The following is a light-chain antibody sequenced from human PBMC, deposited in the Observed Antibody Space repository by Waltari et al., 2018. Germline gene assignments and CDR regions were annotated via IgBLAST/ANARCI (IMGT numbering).Light chain of an antibody. CDR3: QSAHSNGSDVV. V-gene: IGLV3-25*03. Sequence: SYELTQPPSVSVSPGQTARITCSGAALSKQFGYWYQQKAGRAPVLMIYTASGRPSGIPERFSGSSSGTTVTLTISAVQPEDEADYYCQSAHSNGSDVVFGGGTKLTVL. J-gene: IGLJ2*01. CDR1: ALSKQF. CDR2: TAS.